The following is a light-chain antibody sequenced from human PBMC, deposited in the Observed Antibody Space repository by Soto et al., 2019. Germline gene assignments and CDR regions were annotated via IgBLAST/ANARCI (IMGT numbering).Light chain of an antibody. V-gene: IGKV3D-15*01. J-gene: IGKJ4*01. CDR3: QEDYNWFPLT. CDR1: ESVTSS. Sequence: EIVMTQSPATLSVSPGERVTLSCRASESVTSSLAWYQQKPGQAPRLLIYGASTRATGIPARSTGSGSGTVFTLTISSLHSEDFAVYHCQEDYNWFPLTFGGGTKVVSK. CDR2: GAS.